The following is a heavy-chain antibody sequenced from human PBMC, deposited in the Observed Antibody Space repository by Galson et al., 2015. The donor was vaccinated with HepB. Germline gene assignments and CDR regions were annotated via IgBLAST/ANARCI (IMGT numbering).Heavy chain of an antibody. V-gene: IGHV3-23*01. J-gene: IGHJ4*02. CDR1: GFTFSTYA. CDR3: ATSPTLNDC. CDR2: IPGSADSE. Sequence: SLRLSCAASGFTFSTYAMSWVRQAPGKGLEWVSAIPGSADSEYYADSVKGRFTISRDNSKNTLFLQMNSLRTEDTAVYYCATSPTLNDCWGQGTLVTVSS.